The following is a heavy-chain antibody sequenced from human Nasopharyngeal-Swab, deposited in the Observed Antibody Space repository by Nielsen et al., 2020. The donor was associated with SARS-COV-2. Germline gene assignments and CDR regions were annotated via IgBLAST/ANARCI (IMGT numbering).Heavy chain of an antibody. CDR3: AREKGYQVLLDYYYHGLDV. Sequence: GGSLRLSCAASGFTFSDYYMAWIRQVPGKGLEWVSYISGIGTSPDSADAVKGRFSISRDNANNLLYLQMHSLRGEDTAVYYCAREKGYQVLLDYYYHGLDVWGHGTAVIVSS. V-gene: IGHV3-11*01. CDR1: GFTFSDYY. D-gene: IGHD3-10*01. CDR2: ISGIGTSP. J-gene: IGHJ6*02.